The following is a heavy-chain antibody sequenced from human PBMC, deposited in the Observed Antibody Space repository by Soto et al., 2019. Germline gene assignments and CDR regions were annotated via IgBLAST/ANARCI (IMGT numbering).Heavy chain of an antibody. CDR3: AKEGYDSSGYYYDYYYYGMDV. CDR2: ISGSGGST. D-gene: IGHD3-22*01. Sequence: SGGSLRLSCAASGFTFSNYAMSWVRQAPGKGLEWVSAISGSGGSTYYADSVKGRFTISRDNSKNTLYLQMNSLRAEDTAVYYCAKEGYDSSGYYYDYYYYGMDVWGQGTTVTVSS. J-gene: IGHJ6*02. V-gene: IGHV3-23*01. CDR1: GFTFSNYA.